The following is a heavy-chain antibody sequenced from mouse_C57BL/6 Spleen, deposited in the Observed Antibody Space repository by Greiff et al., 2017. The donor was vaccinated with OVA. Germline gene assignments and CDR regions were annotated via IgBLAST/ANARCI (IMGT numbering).Heavy chain of an antibody. J-gene: IGHJ2*01. CDR2: ISSGGSYT. CDR3: ARDYYGSREGSYFDY. CDR1: GFTFSSYG. Sequence: EVQGVESGGDLVKPGGSLKLSCAASGFTFSSYGMSWVRQTPDKRLEWVATISSGGSYTYYPDSVKGRFTISRDNAKNTLYLQMSSLKSEDTAMYYCARDYYGSREGSYFDYWGQGTTLTVSS. D-gene: IGHD1-1*01. V-gene: IGHV5-6*01.